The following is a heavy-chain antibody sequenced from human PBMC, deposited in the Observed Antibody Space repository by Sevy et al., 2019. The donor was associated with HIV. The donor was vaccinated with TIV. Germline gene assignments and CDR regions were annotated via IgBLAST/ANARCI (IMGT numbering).Heavy chain of an antibody. D-gene: IGHD5-12*01. CDR1: GFTFSSYA. CDR3: AKERDGYSYFDY. CDR2: ISGSGGST. J-gene: IGHJ4*02. Sequence: GESLKISCAASGFTFSSYAMSWVRQAPGKGLEWVSAISGSGGSTYYADSVKGRFTISRDNSKNTLYLQMNSLRAEDTAVYYCAKERDGYSYFDYWGQGTLVTISS. V-gene: IGHV3-23*01.